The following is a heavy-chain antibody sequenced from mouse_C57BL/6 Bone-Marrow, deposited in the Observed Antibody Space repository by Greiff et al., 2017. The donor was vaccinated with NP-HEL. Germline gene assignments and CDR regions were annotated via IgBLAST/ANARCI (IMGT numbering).Heavy chain of an antibody. J-gene: IGHJ3*01. Sequence: EVQLQQSGAELVRPGASVKLSCTASGFNIKDDYMHWVKQRPEQGLEWIGWIDPENGDTEYASKFQGKATITADTSSNTAYLQLSSLTSEDTAVDYCTTIRFAYWGQGTLVTVSA. V-gene: IGHV14-4*01. CDR1: GFNIKDDY. CDR3: TTIRFAY. CDR2: IDPENGDT.